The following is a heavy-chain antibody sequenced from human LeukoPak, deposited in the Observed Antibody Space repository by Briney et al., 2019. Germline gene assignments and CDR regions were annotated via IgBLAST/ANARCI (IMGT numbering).Heavy chain of an antibody. J-gene: IGHJ6*03. Sequence: GRSLRLSCAASGFTFSSYAMHWVRQAPGKGLEWVASIKQDGSQKYYVDSVKGRFTISRDNAKNSLYLQMNSLRAEDTAVYYCAREKYYYYYMDVWGKGTTVTISS. V-gene: IGHV3-7*01. CDR2: IKQDGSQK. CDR3: AREKYYYYYMDV. CDR1: GFTFSSYA.